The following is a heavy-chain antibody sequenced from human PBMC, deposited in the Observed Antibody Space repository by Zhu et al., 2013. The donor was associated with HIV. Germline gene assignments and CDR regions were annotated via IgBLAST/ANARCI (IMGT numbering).Heavy chain of an antibody. CDR2: INHSGST. J-gene: IGHJ5*02. CDR1: GGSFSGYY. D-gene: IGHD3-10*01. CDR3: ARVGGVRRHNWFDP. V-gene: IGHV4-34*01. Sequence: QVQLQQWGAGLLKPSETLSLTCAVYGGSFSGYYWSWIRQPPGKGLEWIGEINHSGSTNYNPSLKSRVTISVDTSKNQFSLKLSSVTAADTAVYYRARVGGVRRHNWFDPWGQGTLVTVSS.